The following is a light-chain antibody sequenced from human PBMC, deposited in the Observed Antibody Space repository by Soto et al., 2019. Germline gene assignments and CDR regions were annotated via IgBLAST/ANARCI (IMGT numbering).Light chain of an antibody. CDR3: QQLSGYPIT. Sequence: IQLTQSPSSLSASVGDRVTITCRASQGISSYLAWYQQKPGQAPKLLIYAASTLQSGVPSRFSGSGSGTDFTLTISSLQPEDFATYYCQQLSGYPITFGQGTRLEIK. CDR2: AAS. V-gene: IGKV1-9*01. CDR1: QGISSY. J-gene: IGKJ5*01.